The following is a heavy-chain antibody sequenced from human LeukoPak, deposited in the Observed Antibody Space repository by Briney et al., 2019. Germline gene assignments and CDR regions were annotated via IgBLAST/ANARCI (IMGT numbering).Heavy chain of an antibody. V-gene: IGHV3-53*01. CDR3: ARSYSFEYVWEY. CDR2: IYSGGST. D-gene: IGHD3-16*01. Sequence: GGSLRLSCAASGFTVSSNYMSWVRQAPGKGLEWVSVIYSGGSTYYADSVKGRFTISRDNSKNTLYLQMNSLRAEDTAVYYCARSYSFEYVWEYWGQGTPVTVSS. J-gene: IGHJ4*02. CDR1: GFTVSSNY.